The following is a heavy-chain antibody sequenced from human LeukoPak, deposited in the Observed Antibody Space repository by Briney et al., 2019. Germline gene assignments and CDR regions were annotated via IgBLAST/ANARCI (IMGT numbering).Heavy chain of an antibody. CDR1: GFTFSSYA. CDR3: AKDLGDYVFGY. D-gene: IGHD4-17*01. V-gene: IGHV3-23*01. J-gene: IGHJ4*02. Sequence: PGASLRLSCAASGFTFSSYAMSWVRQAPGKGLEWVSAISGSGGSTYYADSVKGRFTISRDNSKNTLYLQMNSLRAEDTAVYHCAKDLGDYVFGYWGQGTLVTVSS. CDR2: ISGSGGST.